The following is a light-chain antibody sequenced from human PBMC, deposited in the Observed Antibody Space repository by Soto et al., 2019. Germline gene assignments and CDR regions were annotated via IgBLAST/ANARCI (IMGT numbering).Light chain of an antibody. CDR3: QYYGTSFT. V-gene: IGKV3-20*01. CDR2: GAS. J-gene: IGKJ4*01. CDR1: QSISSSY. Sequence: EIVVTQSPGTLSLSPGERATLSCRSTQSISSSYLAWYQQKPGQAPRLVIYGASTRATGIPDRFSGSGSRTDFTLTISRLEPEDFAVYYCQYYGTSFTFGGGTKVDIK.